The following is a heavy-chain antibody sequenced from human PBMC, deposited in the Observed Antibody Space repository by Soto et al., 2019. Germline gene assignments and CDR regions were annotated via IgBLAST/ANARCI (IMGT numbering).Heavy chain of an antibody. CDR1: GFTFSSYG. Sequence: QVQLVESGGGVVQPGRSLRLSCAASGFTFSSYGMYWVRQAPGKGLEWVAVISYDGSNKYYADSVKGRFTISRDNSKNTLYLQMNSLRAEDPAVYYCAKGSDSSGYYYAGDYFDYWGQGTLVTVSS. V-gene: IGHV3-30*18. J-gene: IGHJ4*02. CDR3: AKGSDSSGYYYAGDYFDY. D-gene: IGHD3-22*01. CDR2: ISYDGSNK.